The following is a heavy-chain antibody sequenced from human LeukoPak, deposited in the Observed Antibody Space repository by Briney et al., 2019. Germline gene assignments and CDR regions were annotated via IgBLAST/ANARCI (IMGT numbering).Heavy chain of an antibody. CDR2: INPSNGNT. CDR1: GYTFANYG. CDR3: ARESGSGQLDY. J-gene: IGHJ4*02. V-gene: IGHV1-18*01. D-gene: IGHD6-19*01. Sequence: AASVTVSCNTSGYTFANYGLAWVRQAPGQGLEWMGWINPSNGNTNYVQNFQGRVTMTTATSMSTAYMDLRSLTSGDTAVYFCARESGSGQLDYWGQGTLVTVSS.